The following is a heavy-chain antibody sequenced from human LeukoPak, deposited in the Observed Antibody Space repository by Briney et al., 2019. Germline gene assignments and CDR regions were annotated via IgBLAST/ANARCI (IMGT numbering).Heavy chain of an antibody. CDR2: ISYDGSNY. CDR3: AKGSKAVLFTRDHYMDV. V-gene: IGHV3-30*04. Sequence: GGSLRLSCAASGFTFDDYAMHWVRQAPGKGLEWVAVISYDGSNYSYADSVKGRFTISRDNSKNTLYLQMNSLRAEDTAVYFCAKGSKAVLFTRDHYMDVWGKGTTVTISS. J-gene: IGHJ6*03. CDR1: GFTFDDYA. D-gene: IGHD6-19*01.